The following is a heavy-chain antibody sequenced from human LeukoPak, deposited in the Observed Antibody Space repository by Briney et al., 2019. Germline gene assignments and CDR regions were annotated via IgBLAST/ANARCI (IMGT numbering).Heavy chain of an antibody. D-gene: IGHD5-24*01. CDR2: IYYSGST. CDR1: GGSISDNY. CDR3: ARGNGYNYY. V-gene: IGHV4-59*01. J-gene: IGHJ4*02. Sequence: PSETLSLTCTVSGGSISDNYWNWIRQPPGKGLEWIGYIYYSGSTNYNPSLKSRVTISVDTSKNQFSLKLSSVTAADTAVYYCARGNGYNYYWGQGTLVTVSS.